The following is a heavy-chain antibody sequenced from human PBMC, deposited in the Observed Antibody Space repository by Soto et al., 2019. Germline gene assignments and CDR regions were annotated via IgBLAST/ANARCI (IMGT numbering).Heavy chain of an antibody. V-gene: IGHV4-38-2*01. Sequence: SETRSLTCAVSCYSISSGYYWGWIRQAPGKGLECIGSIYHSGSTYYNPSPKSRVTISVDPSKNRFSLKLSSVTAADTAVYYCARYPGGSDYWGQGTLVTVS. CDR1: CYSISSGYY. CDR2: IYHSGST. CDR3: ARYPGGSDY. D-gene: IGHD1-26*01. J-gene: IGHJ4*02.